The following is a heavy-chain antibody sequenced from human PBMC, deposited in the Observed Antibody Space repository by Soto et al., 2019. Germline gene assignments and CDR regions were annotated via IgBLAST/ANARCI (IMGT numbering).Heavy chain of an antibody. V-gene: IGHV3-23*01. CDR3: ARRGPGTDFDY. CDR1: GFTFSSYA. J-gene: IGHJ4*02. D-gene: IGHD6-13*01. Sequence: EVQLLDSGGGLVQPGGSLRLSCAASGFTFSSYAMNWVRQAPGKGLEWVSVISGSGDSTYYADSVKGRFTISRDNSKSTLYLQMNSLRAEDTAVYYCARRGPGTDFDYGGQGTLVTVSS. CDR2: ISGSGDST.